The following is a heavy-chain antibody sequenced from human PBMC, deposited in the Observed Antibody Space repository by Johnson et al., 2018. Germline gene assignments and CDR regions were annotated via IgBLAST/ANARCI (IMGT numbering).Heavy chain of an antibody. CDR2: VRTEANTYAT. CDR3: TREREALGDYSYYGMDV. D-gene: IGHD3-16*01. J-gene: IGHJ6*02. CDR1: GFSFSGSV. Sequence: VQLQQSGGGLVQPGGSLKLSCAASGFSFSGSVMHWVRQASGKGPELVGRVRTEANTYATAYAASVKGRFTISRDDSKNTASLQMNSLKTEDTAVYYCTREREALGDYSYYGMDVGGQGTTVTVAS. V-gene: IGHV3-73*02.